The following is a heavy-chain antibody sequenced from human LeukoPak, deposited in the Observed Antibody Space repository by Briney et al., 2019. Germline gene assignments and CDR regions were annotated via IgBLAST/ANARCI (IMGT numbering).Heavy chain of an antibody. D-gene: IGHD3-16*01. V-gene: IGHV1-2*02. Sequence: GASVKVSCKASGYIFTSYGISWVRQAPGQGLEWMGWINPNSGGTNYAQKFQGRVTMTRDTSISTSYMELSRLRSDDTAVYYCARVRYRLAETYIDYWGQGTLVTVSS. CDR3: ARVRYRLAETYIDY. CDR1: GYIFTSYG. J-gene: IGHJ4*02. CDR2: INPNSGGT.